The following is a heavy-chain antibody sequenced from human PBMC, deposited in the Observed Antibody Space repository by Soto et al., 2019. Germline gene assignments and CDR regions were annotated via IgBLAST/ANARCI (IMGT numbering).Heavy chain of an antibody. CDR3: ARDVSIAAALYDY. CDR1: GYTFTSYA. V-gene: IGHV1-3*05. D-gene: IGHD6-13*01. J-gene: IGHJ4*02. Sequence: QVQLVQSGAEEKKPGASVKVSCKASGYTFTSYAMHWVRQAPGQRLEWMGGINAGNGNTKYSQKFQVRVTITRDTTASTAYMELSSLKSADTAVYYCARDVSIAAALYDYWGQGTLVTVSS. CDR2: INAGNGNT.